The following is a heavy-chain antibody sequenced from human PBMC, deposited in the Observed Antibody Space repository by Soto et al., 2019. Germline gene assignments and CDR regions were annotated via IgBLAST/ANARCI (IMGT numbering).Heavy chain of an antibody. CDR3: ARASCLDPAFDI. CDR2: VNPNSGNT. V-gene: IGHV1-8*01. CDR1: GYTFTSYD. J-gene: IGHJ3*02. D-gene: IGHD2-2*03. Sequence: QVQLVQSGAEVKRPGASVKVSCKASGYTFTSYDFNWVRQAPGQGLEWMGWVNPNSGNTDYAQKFQGRVTMTRNPSIRTAYMELSSLRSEDTAVYYCARASCLDPAFDIWGQGTMVTVSS.